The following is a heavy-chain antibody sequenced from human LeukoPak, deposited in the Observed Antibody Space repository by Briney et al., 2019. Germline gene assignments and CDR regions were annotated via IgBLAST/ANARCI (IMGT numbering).Heavy chain of an antibody. CDR3: ARDLVRPGHFDF. J-gene: IGHJ4*02. CDR2: ISSSSSYI. CDR1: GFTFSSYS. V-gene: IGHV3-21*01. D-gene: IGHD2-2*01. Sequence: GGSLSLSRAASGFTFSSYSMNWVRQAPGKGLEWVSSISSSSSYIYYADSVKGRFTISRDNAKNSLYLQMNSLRAEDTAVYYCARDLVRPGHFDFWGQGTLVTVSS.